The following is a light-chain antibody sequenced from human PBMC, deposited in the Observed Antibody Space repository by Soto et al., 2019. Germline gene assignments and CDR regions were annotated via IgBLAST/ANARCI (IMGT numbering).Light chain of an antibody. J-gene: IGKJ1*01. CDR3: LQDYNYPRT. Sequence: IQMTQSPSSLSASVGDRVTITCRASQSISSYLNWYQQKPGKAPKLLIYAASSLQSGDPSRFSGSGSGTDFTLTISSLQPEDFATYYCLQDYNYPRTFGQGTKVDLK. V-gene: IGKV1-6*01. CDR1: QSISSY. CDR2: AAS.